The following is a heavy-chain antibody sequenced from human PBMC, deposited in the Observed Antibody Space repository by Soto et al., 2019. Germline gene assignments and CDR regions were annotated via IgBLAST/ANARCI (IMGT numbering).Heavy chain of an antibody. CDR2: IYWDDDK. J-gene: IGHJ2*01. D-gene: IGHD2-15*01. CDR1: GFSLSTSGVG. CDR3: AHRRAYCSGGSCSWSRNWYFDL. V-gene: IGHV2-5*02. Sequence: QITLKESGPTLVKPTQTLTLTCTFSGFSLSTSGVGVGWIRQPPGKALEWLALIYWDDDKRYSPSLKSRLTSTKDTAKNQVVLTMTNMDPVDTATYYCAHRRAYCSGGSCSWSRNWYFDLWGRGTLVTVSS.